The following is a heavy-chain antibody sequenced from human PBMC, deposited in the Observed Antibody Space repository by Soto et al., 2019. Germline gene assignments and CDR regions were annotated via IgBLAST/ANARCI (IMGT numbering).Heavy chain of an antibody. CDR3: AREGCSGGSCYDY. J-gene: IGHJ4*02. D-gene: IGHD2-15*01. Sequence: QGQLQESGPGLVKPSQTLSLTCTVSGGSISGGDYYWTWIRQPPGKGLEWIGYIYYSGSTYYNPSLKSRITISVDTSKNQFSLKLSSVTAADTAVYYCAREGCSGGSCYDYWGQGTLVTGSS. V-gene: IGHV4-30-4*01. CDR2: IYYSGST. CDR1: GGSISGGDYY.